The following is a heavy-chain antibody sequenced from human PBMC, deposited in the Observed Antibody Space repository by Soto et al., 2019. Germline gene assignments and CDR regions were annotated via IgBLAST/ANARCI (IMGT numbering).Heavy chain of an antibody. Sequence: SETLSLTCTVSGGSASGYYCSWIRQSPGQGLEWIGYIHNSGSTYYNPSLKSRVTMSVDTSKNLFSLQLTSVTAADTAVYFCARSDFRYYLEEWGQGTLVTVSS. CDR2: IHNSGST. J-gene: IGHJ4*02. CDR3: ARSDFRYYLEE. D-gene: IGHD3-9*01. V-gene: IGHV4-59*08. CDR1: GGSASGYY.